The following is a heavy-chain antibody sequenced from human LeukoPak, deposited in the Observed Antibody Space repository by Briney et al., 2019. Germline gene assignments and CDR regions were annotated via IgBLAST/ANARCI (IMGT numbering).Heavy chain of an antibody. CDR2: ISYDGSNK. V-gene: IGHV3-30*03. CDR1: GFTFSRHG. CDR3: ARGMDYEVCDY. Sequence: GGSLRLSCAASGFTFSRHGMHWVRQAPGKGLEWVAVISYDGSNKYYADSVKGRFTISRDNSKNTLYLQMNSLRAEDTAVYYCARGMDYEVCDYWGQGTLVTVSS. D-gene: IGHD4-17*01. J-gene: IGHJ4*02.